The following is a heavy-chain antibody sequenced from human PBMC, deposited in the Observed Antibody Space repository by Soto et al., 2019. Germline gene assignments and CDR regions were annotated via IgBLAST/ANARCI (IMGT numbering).Heavy chain of an antibody. Sequence: EVQLLESGGGFVQPGGSLRLSCAASGFTFGSYVMTWVRQAPGKGLEWVSSISGGGAGTYYADSVKGRFTISRDNSKNTLYLQLNSLRAEDTAIYYCAKVNTMMVGSGNAFDMWGQGTMVTVSS. D-gene: IGHD3-22*01. CDR3: AKVNTMMVGSGNAFDM. CDR2: ISGGGAGT. V-gene: IGHV3-23*01. J-gene: IGHJ3*02. CDR1: GFTFGSYV.